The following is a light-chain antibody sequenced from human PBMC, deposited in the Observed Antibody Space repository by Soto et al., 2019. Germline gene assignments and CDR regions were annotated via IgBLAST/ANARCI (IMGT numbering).Light chain of an antibody. Sequence: QSALTQPRSVSGSPGQSVTISCTGTSSDVGGSNYVSWYQHHPGKAPKLMIYDVSKRPSGVPDRFSGSKSGNTASLTISGLQAEDEADYYCCSYAGSYTGVFGGGTKVTVL. CDR3: CSYAGSYTGV. CDR1: SSDVGGSNY. CDR2: DVS. V-gene: IGLV2-11*01. J-gene: IGLJ2*01.